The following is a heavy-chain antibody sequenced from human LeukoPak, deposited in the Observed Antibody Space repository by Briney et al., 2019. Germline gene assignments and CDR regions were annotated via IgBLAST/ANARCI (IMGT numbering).Heavy chain of an antibody. CDR2: INAGNGNT. CDR1: GYTFTSYA. Sequence: GASVPVSSKASGYTFTSYAMHWVRQAPGQRLEWMGWINAGNGNTKYSQKFQGRVTITRDTSASTAYMELSSLRSEDTAVYYCARAYHLGTSRHLGTSYKTNNWFDPWGQGTLVTVAS. J-gene: IGHJ5*02. V-gene: IGHV1-3*01. D-gene: IGHD2-2*01. CDR3: ARAYHLGTSRHLGTSYKTNNWFDP.